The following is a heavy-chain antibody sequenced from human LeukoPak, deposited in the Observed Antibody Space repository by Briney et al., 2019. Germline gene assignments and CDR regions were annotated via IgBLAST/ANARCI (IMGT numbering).Heavy chain of an antibody. J-gene: IGHJ6*02. V-gene: IGHV3-48*01. Sequence: GGSLRLSCAASGFTFSSYNMNWVRQAPGKGLEWVSYISTSSNTIYYADSVKGRFTISRDNAKNSLYLQMNDLRAEDTAVYYCARVGSYGMDVWGQGTTATVS. CDR2: ISTSSNTI. D-gene: IGHD3-10*01. CDR3: ARVGSYGMDV. CDR1: GFTFSSYN.